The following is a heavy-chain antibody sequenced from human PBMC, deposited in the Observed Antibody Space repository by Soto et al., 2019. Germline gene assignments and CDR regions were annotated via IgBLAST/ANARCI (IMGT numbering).Heavy chain of an antibody. Sequence: EVLLVESGGGLVQPGGSLRLSCAASGFTFRDYYMDWVRQAPGKGLAWVGRIRNKIKNYNTEYAAYVKGRFIISRDDSENSLYLKMSSLKSADTAVYFGAQPLPWGHSYGPGSGDAFDIGGRGTEVAVPS. D-gene: IGHD3-10*01. V-gene: IGHV3-72*01. CDR2: IRNKIKNYNT. CDR1: GFTFRDYY. CDR3: AQPLPWGHSYGPGSGDAFDI. J-gene: IGHJ3*02.